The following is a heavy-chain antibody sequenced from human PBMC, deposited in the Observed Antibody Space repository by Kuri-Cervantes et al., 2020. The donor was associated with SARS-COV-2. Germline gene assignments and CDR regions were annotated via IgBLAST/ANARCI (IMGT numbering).Heavy chain of an antibody. CDR1: GYTFTSYY. CDR2: INPSGGST. J-gene: IGHJ1*01. CDR3: ARDNSQVVVPAASYFQH. V-gene: IGHV1-46*01. D-gene: IGHD2-2*01. Sequence: ASVKVSCKASGYTFTSYYMHWVRQAPGQGLEWMGIINPSGGSTSYAQKFQGRVTMTRDTSTSTVYMELSSLRSEDTAVYYCARDNSQVVVPAASYFQHWGQGTLVTVSS.